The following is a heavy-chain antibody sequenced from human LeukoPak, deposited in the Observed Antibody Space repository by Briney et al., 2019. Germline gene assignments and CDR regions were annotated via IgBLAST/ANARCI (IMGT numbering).Heavy chain of an antibody. V-gene: IGHV3-23*01. J-gene: IGHJ3*01. D-gene: IGHD3-10*01. CDR2: ISGSGGST. CDR3: ANDLNGYYGSGRS. CDR1: GFNFSSYA. Sequence: GGSLRLSCAASGFNFSSYAMHWVRRAPGRGLGWVSAISGSGGSTYYADSVKGRFTISIDNSKNTLYLQMNSLRAEDTAVYYCANDLNGYYGSGRSWGQGTMVTVSS.